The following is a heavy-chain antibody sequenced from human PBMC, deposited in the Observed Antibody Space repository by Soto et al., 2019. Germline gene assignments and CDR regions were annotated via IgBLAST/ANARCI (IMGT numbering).Heavy chain of an antibody. CDR3: ARGLHSSDYVMDYYYYYMDV. V-gene: IGHV4-59*01. D-gene: IGHD1-26*01. CDR2: IYYSGST. CDR1: GGSISSYY. Sequence: NPSETLSLTCTASGGSISSYYWSWIRQPPGKGLEWIGYIYYSGSTNYNPSLKSRVTISVDTSKNQFSLKLSSVTAADTAVYYCARGLHSSDYVMDYYYYYMDVWGKGTTVTVSS. J-gene: IGHJ6*03.